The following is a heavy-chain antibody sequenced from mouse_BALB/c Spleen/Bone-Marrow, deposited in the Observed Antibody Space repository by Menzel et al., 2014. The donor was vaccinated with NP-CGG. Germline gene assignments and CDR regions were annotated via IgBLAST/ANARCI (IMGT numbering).Heavy chain of an antibody. J-gene: IGHJ2*01. V-gene: IGHV14-3*02. CDR1: GFNIKDTY. CDR3: ARIYYYDRGYFDY. Sequence: EVQLVESGAELVKPGASVKLSCTASGFNIKDTYMHWVKQRPEQGLEWIGRIDPANGNTKYDPKFQGKATITADTSSNTXXXXXXXLTSEDTAVYYCARIYYYDRGYFDYWGQGTTLTVSS. CDR2: IDPANGNT. D-gene: IGHD1-1*01.